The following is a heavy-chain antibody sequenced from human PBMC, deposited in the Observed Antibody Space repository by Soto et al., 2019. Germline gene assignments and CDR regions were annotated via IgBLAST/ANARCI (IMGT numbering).Heavy chain of an antibody. J-gene: IGHJ5*02. Sequence: EVQLVESGGGLVQPGGSLRLSCAASGFTFSSYWMHWVRQAPGKGLVWVSRMNSDGSSTSYADSVKGRFTISRDNAQNTLYLQMSSLKADDTAVYYCTAAKNWFDPWGQGTLVTVSS. V-gene: IGHV3-74*01. CDR1: GFTFSSYW. CDR3: TAAKNWFDP. D-gene: IGHD2-15*01. CDR2: MNSDGSST.